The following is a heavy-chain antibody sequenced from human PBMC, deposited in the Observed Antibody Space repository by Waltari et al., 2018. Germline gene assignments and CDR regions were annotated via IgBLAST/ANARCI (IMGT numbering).Heavy chain of an antibody. V-gene: IGHV1-3*01. J-gene: IGHJ4*02. CDR3: ASTVYAIPYIDY. Sequence: QVQLVQSGAEVKKPGASVKVSCKASGYTFTSYAMHWVRQAPGQRLEWMGWINAGNGNTKYSQKFQGRVTITRDTSASTAYMELSSLRSEDTAVYYCASTVYAIPYIDYWGQGTLVTVSS. CDR1: GYTFTSYA. D-gene: IGHD2-8*01. CDR2: INAGNGNT.